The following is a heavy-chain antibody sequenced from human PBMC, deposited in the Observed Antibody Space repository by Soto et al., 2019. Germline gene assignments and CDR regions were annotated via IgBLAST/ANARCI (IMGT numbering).Heavy chain of an antibody. CDR3: ARDHLILPAHDFFYGSDV. Sequence: PGGSLRLSCEVSGFTFSMYSMSWVRQSPGKGLEWVAKIPQDGVDGHYADSVKGRVTISRDNGKNSLYLQLNNLRAEDTAVNYCARDHLILPAHDFFYGSDVWGRGATVTVSS. CDR1: GFTFSMYS. V-gene: IGHV3-7*03. J-gene: IGHJ6*02. D-gene: IGHD2-21*02. CDR2: IPQDGVDG.